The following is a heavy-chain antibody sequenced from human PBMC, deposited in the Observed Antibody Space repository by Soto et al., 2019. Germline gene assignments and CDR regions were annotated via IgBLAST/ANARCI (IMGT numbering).Heavy chain of an antibody. Sequence: PGESLKISCKGSGYSFTSYWIGWVRQMPGKGLEWMGIIYPGDSDTRYSPSFQGQVTISADKSISTAYLQWSSLKASDTAMYYCASPSITMVRGVILGAFDIWGQGTMVTVS. CDR3: ASPSITMVRGVILGAFDI. CDR2: IYPGDSDT. V-gene: IGHV5-51*01. CDR1: GYSFTSYW. D-gene: IGHD3-10*01. J-gene: IGHJ3*02.